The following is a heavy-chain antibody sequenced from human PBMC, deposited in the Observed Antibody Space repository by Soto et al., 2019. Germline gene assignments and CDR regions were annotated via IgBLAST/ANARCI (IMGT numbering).Heavy chain of an antibody. CDR3: ASLQVPGCFDY. V-gene: IGHV4-39*01. CDR1: GGSITTTKYF. Sequence: PSETLSLTCSVSGGSITTTKYFWSWVRQTPGKGLEWIANIFYTGSPYNSPSLRSRATISVDTSKNQFSLKLSSVTAADTAMYYCASLQVPGCFDYWGQGILVTVSS. D-gene: IGHD3-9*01. J-gene: IGHJ4*02. CDR2: IFYTGSP.